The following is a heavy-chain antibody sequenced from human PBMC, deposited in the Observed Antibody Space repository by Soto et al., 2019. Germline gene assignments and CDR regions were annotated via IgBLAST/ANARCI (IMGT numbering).Heavy chain of an antibody. Sequence: QVQLVESGGGVVQPGRSLRLSCAASGFTFCSYGMHWVRQAPGKGLEWVAVISYDGSNKYYADSVKGRFTISRDNSKNTLYLQMNSLRAEDTAVYYCAKDLVAPAAALDYWGQGTLVTVSS. CDR3: AKDLVAPAAALDY. J-gene: IGHJ4*02. V-gene: IGHV3-30*18. CDR2: ISYDGSNK. D-gene: IGHD5-12*01. CDR1: GFTFCSYG.